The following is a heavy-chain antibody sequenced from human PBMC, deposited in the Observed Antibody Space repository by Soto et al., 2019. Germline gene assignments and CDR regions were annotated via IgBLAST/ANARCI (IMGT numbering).Heavy chain of an antibody. D-gene: IGHD5-12*01. CDR3: ARDRSGNNSGRARHFDY. CDR2: IGYSGST. Sequence: SETLSLTCSVSGGSVSVGGYYWTWIRQLPGRGLEWIGNIGYSGSTSYNPSLKSRLTISVDTSKNQFSLILTSVTAADTAFYYCARDRSGNNSGRARHFDYWGPGTLVTVSS. J-gene: IGHJ4*02. CDR1: GGSVSVGGYY. V-gene: IGHV4-31*03.